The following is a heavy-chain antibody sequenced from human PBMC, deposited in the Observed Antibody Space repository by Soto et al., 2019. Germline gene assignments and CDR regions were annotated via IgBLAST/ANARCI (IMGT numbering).Heavy chain of an antibody. V-gene: IGHV1-8*01. CDR2: MNPNSGNT. CDR3: ARAAGWDYDFWSGYRDDWGVWFDP. Sequence: GASVKVSCKASGYTFTSYDINWVRQATGQGLEWMGWMNPNSGNTGYAQKFQGRVTMTRNTSISTAYMELSSLRSEDTAVYYCARAAGWDYDFWSGYRDDWGVWFDPWGQGTLVTVSS. D-gene: IGHD3-3*01. CDR1: GYTFTSYD. J-gene: IGHJ5*02.